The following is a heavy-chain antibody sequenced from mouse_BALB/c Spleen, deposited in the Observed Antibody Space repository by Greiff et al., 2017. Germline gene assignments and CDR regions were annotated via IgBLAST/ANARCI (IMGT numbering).Heavy chain of an antibody. CDR2: IYPGNSDT. D-gene: IGHD1-2*01. Sequence: EVQLQQSGTVLARPGASVKMSCKASGYRFTSYWMHWVKQKPGQGLEGNGSIYPGNSDTSDNQQFKGKDKLTAVTSASTAYMELSNLTKEDSAVYYCTRRRDGNGGLSWFAYWGQGTLDTVSA. CDR3: TRRRDGNGGLSWFAY. CDR1: GYRFTSYW. V-gene: IGHV1-5*01. J-gene: IGHJ3*01.